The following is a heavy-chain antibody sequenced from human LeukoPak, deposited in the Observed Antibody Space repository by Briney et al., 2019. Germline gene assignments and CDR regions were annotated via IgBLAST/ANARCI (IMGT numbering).Heavy chain of an antibody. D-gene: IGHD6-19*01. Sequence: PSETLSLTCTVSGGSISSSNYYWGWIRQPPGKGLEWIGSIYYSGSTSYNPSLKSRVTISVDTSKNQFSLKVSSVTAADTAVHDCARNFSSRVFDYWGGGTLVTVSS. V-gene: IGHV4-39*07. CDR1: GGSISSSNYY. CDR3: ARNFSSRVFDY. J-gene: IGHJ4*02. CDR2: IYYSGST.